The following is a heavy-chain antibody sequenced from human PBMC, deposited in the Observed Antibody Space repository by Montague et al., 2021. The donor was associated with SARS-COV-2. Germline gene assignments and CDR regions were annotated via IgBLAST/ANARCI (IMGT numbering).Heavy chain of an antibody. CDR1: GGSISSYY. V-gene: IGHV4-59*01. CDR2: IFNSGST. Sequence: SETLSLTCTVSGGSISSYYWSWIRQPPGKGLEWIGYIFNSGSTNYNPSLTSRVTISVDTSKNQLALRLRSVTAADTAVYYCVRVGVSNWYSFFDYWGQGTLVTGSS. CDR3: VRVGVSNWYSFFDY. D-gene: IGHD6-13*01. J-gene: IGHJ4*02.